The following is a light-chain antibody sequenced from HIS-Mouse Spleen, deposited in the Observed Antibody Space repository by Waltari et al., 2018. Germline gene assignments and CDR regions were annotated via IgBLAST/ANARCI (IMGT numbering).Light chain of an antibody. Sequence: QSALTQPASVSGSPGQSITISCTGTSRDVGSYNLVSWYQQHPSKAPKLMIYEGSKRPAGVSNRFSGSKSGNTASLTISGLQAEDEADYYCCSYAGSRVFGGGTKLTVL. J-gene: IGLJ2*01. CDR3: CSYAGSRV. CDR2: EGS. V-gene: IGLV2-23*01. CDR1: SRDVGSYNL.